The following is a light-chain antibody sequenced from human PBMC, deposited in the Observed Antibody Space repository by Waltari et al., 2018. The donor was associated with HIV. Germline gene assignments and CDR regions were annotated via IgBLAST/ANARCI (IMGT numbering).Light chain of an antibody. Sequence: QSVLTQPPSASGTPGQRVTISCSGSSSNVGSTYVHWYQQLPGTAPKLLIYRNNRRPSGVPDRFSGSKSGTSASLAISGLRSEDEADYYCAVWDDTLSGHLVFGGGTKLTVL. CDR1: SSNVGSTY. J-gene: IGLJ2*01. CDR3: AVWDDTLSGHLV. V-gene: IGLV1-47*01. CDR2: RNN.